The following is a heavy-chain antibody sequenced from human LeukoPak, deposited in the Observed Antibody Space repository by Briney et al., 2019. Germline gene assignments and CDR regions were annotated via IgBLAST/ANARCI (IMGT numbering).Heavy chain of an antibody. V-gene: IGHV1-18*01. CDR3: ARAPRQWPNHFDY. J-gene: IGHJ4*02. D-gene: IGHD6-19*01. Sequence: ASVKVSCKASGYTFTSYGISWVRQAPGQGLEWMGWINPNSGGTNYAQKFQGRVTMTRDTSTSTAYMELRSLRSDDTAVYYCARAPRQWPNHFDYWGQGTLVTVSS. CDR2: INPNSGGT. CDR1: GYTFTSYG.